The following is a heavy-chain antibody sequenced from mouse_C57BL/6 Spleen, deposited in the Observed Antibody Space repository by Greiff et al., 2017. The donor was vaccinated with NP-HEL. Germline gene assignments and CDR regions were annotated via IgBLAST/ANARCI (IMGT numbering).Heavy chain of an antibody. CDR1: GFNIKDYY. D-gene: IGHD1-1*01. CDR3: AFITTVVAPFDY. J-gene: IGHJ2*01. CDR2: IDPEDGET. V-gene: IGHV14-2*01. Sequence: EVQLVESGAELVKPGASVKLSCTASGFNIKDYYMHWVKQRTEQGLEWIGRIDPEDGETKYAPKFQGKATITADTSSNTAYLQLSSLTSEDTAVYYCAFITTVVAPFDYWGQGTTLTVSS.